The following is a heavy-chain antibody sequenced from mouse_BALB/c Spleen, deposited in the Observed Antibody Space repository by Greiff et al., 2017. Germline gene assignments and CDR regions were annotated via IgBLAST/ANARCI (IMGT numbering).Heavy chain of an antibody. CDR3: ARGDYGTLYYFDY. CDR2: IRNKANGYTT. J-gene: IGHJ2*01. CDR1: GFTFTDYY. Sequence: EVQVVESGGGLVQPGGSLRLSCATSGFTFTDYYMSWVRQPPGKALEWLGFIRNKANGYTTEYSASVKGRFTISRDNSQSILYLQMNTLRAEDSATYYCARGDYGTLYYFDYWGQGTTLTVSS. V-gene: IGHV7-3*02. D-gene: IGHD1-1*01.